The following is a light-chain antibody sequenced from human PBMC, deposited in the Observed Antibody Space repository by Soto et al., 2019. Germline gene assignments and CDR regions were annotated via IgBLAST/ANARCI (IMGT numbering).Light chain of an antibody. Sequence: DIQMTQSPSSLSASVGDRVTVTCRASRSISWYLSWYQQKPGKAPKLLIYRASRLQSGVPSRFSGSGSGTDFTLTITNLQPEDFATYSCQQSYETPFTFGGGTKVEI. CDR3: QQSYETPFT. J-gene: IGKJ4*01. CDR2: RAS. CDR1: RSISWY. V-gene: IGKV1-39*01.